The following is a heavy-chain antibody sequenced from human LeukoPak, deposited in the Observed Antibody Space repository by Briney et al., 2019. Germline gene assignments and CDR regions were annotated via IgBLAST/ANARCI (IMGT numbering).Heavy chain of an antibody. CDR2: INHSGST. J-gene: IGHJ4*02. D-gene: IGHD5-24*01. CDR3: ARVRRDGYKIRYYFDY. Sequence: SETLSLTCAVYGGSFSGYYWSWIRQPPGKGLEWIGEINHSGSTNYNPSLKSRVTISVDTSKNQFSLKLSSVTAADTAVYYCARVRRDGYKIRYYFDYWGQGTLVTVSS. V-gene: IGHV4-34*01. CDR1: GGSFSGYY.